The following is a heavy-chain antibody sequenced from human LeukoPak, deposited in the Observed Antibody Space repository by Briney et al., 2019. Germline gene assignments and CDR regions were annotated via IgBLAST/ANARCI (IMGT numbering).Heavy chain of an antibody. J-gene: IGHJ6*02. V-gene: IGHV1-8*02. D-gene: IGHD3-3*01. Sequence: VASVKVSCKASGYTFTGYYMHWVRQATGQGLEWMGWMNPNSGNTGYAQKFQGRVTMTRNTSISTAYMELSSLRSEDTAVYYCARGVRFLEWLLPMGYGMDVWGQGTTVTVSS. CDR1: GYTFTGYY. CDR3: ARGVRFLEWLLPMGYGMDV. CDR2: MNPNSGNT.